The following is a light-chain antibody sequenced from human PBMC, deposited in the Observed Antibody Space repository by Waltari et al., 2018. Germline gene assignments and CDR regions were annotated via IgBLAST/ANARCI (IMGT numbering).Light chain of an antibody. J-gene: IGLJ3*02. V-gene: IGLV1-47*01. Sequence: QSVLTQPPSASGTPGQTVNIACSGSSSNIGSNFVYWYQQLPGTAPKLLLYRNNQRPSGVPDRFSGSKSGTSASLAISGLRSEDEADYYCAAWDDSLYEVFGGGTKLTVL. CDR2: RNN. CDR1: SSNIGSNF. CDR3: AAWDDSLYEV.